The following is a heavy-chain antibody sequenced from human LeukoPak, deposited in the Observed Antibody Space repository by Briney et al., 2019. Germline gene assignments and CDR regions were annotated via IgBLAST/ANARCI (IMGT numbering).Heavy chain of an antibody. J-gene: IGHJ4*02. Sequence: PGGSLRLSCAASGFTFSSYWMHWVRQAPGKGLVWVSRINSDGSSTSYADPVKGRFTISRDNAKNSLYVQMNSLRVEDTAVYYCVAGSGWRFDYWGQGTLVTVSS. CDR2: INSDGSST. CDR1: GFTFSSYW. D-gene: IGHD6-19*01. CDR3: VAGSGWRFDY. V-gene: IGHV3-74*01.